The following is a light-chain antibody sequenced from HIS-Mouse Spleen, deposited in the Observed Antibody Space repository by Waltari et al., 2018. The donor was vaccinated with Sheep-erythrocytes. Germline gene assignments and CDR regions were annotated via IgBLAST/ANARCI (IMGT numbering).Light chain of an antibody. CDR2: GKN. Sequence: AVSVALGQTVRITCQGDSLRSYYASWYQQKPGQAPVLVIYGKNNRPSGIPDRFSGSSSGNTASLTITGAQAEDEADYYCNSRDSSGNHLVFGGGTKLTVL. J-gene: IGLJ2*01. V-gene: IGLV3-19*01. CDR3: NSRDSSGNHLV. CDR1: SLRSYY.